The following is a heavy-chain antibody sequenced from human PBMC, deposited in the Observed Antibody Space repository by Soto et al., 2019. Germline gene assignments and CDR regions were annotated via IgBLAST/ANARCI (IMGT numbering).Heavy chain of an antibody. D-gene: IGHD3-9*01. CDR2: IYYSGST. J-gene: IGHJ6*02. CDR3: ASIYYDILTGYYYYGMDV. V-gene: IGHV4-61*01. Sequence: SETLSLTCTVSGGSVSSGSYYWSWIRQPPGKGLEWIGYIYYSGSTNYNPSLKSRVTISVDTSKNQFSLKLSSVTAADTAVYYCASIYYDILTGYYYYGMDVWGQGTTVTVSS. CDR1: GGSVSSGSYY.